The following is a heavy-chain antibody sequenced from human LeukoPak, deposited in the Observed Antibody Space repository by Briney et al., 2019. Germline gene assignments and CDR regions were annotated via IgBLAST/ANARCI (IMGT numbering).Heavy chain of an antibody. V-gene: IGHV3-21*01. CDR1: GFTFSSYS. CDR3: ALPDPDY. Sequence: PGGSLRLYCAASGFTFSSYSMNWVRQAPGKGLEWVSSISSSSSYIYYADSVKGRFTISRANATNSLYLQMNSMRAEDRSVYYCALPDPDYWGQGTLVTVSS. J-gene: IGHJ4*02. CDR2: ISSSSSYI.